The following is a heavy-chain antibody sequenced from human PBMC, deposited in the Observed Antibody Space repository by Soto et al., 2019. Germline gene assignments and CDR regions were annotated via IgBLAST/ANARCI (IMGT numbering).Heavy chain of an antibody. Sequence: SETLSLTCVVSGDSISSNLHYWGWIRQPPGKGLEWLGSVFYSGSTYYNPSLKSRVTISVEVSKSQFSLKLISVTAADTVMYYCVRHCRKNCNGPTGVPLDYWGQGTLVTVSS. CDR3: VRHCRKNCNGPTGVPLDY. V-gene: IGHV4-39*01. D-gene: IGHD1-1*01. J-gene: IGHJ4*02. CDR1: GDSISSNLHY. CDR2: VFYSGST.